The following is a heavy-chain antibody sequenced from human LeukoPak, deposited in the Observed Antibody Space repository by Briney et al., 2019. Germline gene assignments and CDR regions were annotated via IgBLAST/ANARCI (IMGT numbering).Heavy chain of an antibody. CDR3: ARDPSGTAFDY. CDR1: GDSISGYY. CDR2: IYYSGST. D-gene: IGHD6-19*01. J-gene: IGHJ4*02. V-gene: IGHV4-39*07. Sequence: SETLSLTCTVSGDSISGYYWGWIRQPPGKGLEWIGSIYYSGSTYYNPSLKSRVTISVDTSKNQFSLKLSSVTAADTAVYYCARDPSGTAFDYWGQGTLVTVSS.